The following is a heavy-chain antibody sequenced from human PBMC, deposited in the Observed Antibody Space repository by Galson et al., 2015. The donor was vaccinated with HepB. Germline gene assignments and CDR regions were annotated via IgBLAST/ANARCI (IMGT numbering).Heavy chain of an antibody. V-gene: IGHV1-3*01. D-gene: IGHD3-10*01. J-gene: IGHJ4*02. CDR3: ARGLRDYYGSGSSPFDY. Sequence: SVKVSCKASGYTFTSYAMHWVRQAPGQRLEWMGWINAGNGNTKYSQKFQGRVTITRDTSASTAYMELSSLRSEDTAVYYCARGLRDYYGSGSSPFDYWGQGTLVTVSS. CDR2: INAGNGNT. CDR1: GYTFTSYA.